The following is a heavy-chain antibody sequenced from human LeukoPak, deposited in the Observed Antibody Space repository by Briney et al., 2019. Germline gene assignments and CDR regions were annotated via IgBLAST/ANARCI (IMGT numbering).Heavy chain of an antibody. J-gene: IGHJ4*02. Sequence: GGSLRLSCAASGFTFSSYAMSWVRQAPGKGLEWVSGISDSGGSTYYADSVKGRFTISRDNSKNTLYVQMNSLRAEDTAVYYCAKDKWDWFSDYWGQGTLVTVSS. CDR3: AKDKWDWFSDY. CDR2: ISDSGGST. V-gene: IGHV3-23*01. D-gene: IGHD3-3*01. CDR1: GFTFSSYA.